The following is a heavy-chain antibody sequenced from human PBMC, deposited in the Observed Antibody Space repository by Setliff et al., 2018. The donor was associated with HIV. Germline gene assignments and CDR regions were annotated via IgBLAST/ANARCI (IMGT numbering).Heavy chain of an antibody. D-gene: IGHD2-21*01. J-gene: IGHJ4*02. V-gene: IGHV3-33*01. CDR2: IWYDGSNK. CDR1: GFTFSDFG. CDR3: TTMVVAIWAYFDS. Sequence: GGSLRLSCAASGFTFSDFGIHWVRQAPGKGLEWVAVIWYDGSNKYYADSVKGRFTISRDNSRNTLYLQMNSLKTEDTAVYYCTTMVVAIWAYFDSWGQGTLVTVSS.